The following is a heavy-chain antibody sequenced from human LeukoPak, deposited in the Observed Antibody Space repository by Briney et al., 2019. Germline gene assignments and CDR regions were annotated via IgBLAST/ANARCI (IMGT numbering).Heavy chain of an antibody. D-gene: IGHD2-15*01. CDR2: INPNSGGT. J-gene: IGHJ5*02. V-gene: IGHV1-2*02. CDR3: ARVGYCSGGSCYSGWFDP. Sequence: ASVKVSCKASGYTFTGYYMHWVRQAPGQGLEWMGWINPNSGGTNYAQKFQGRVTMTRDTSISTAYMELSRLRSDDTAVYYCARVGYCSGGSCYSGWFDPWGQGTLVTVSS. CDR1: GYTFTGYY.